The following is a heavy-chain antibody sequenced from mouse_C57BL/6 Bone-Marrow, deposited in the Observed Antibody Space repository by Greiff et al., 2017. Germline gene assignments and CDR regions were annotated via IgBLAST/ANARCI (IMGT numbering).Heavy chain of an antibody. CDR2: INPGSGGT. V-gene: IGHV1-54*01. Sequence: VKLQESGAELVRPGTSVKVSCKASGYAFTNYLIEWVKQRPGQGLEWIGVINPGSGGTNYNEKFKGKATLTADKSSSTAYMQLSSLTSEDSAVYFCARDYYGSSGGYYYAMDYWGQGTSVTVSS. CDR1: GYAFTNYL. CDR3: ARDYYGSSGGYYYAMDY. J-gene: IGHJ4*01. D-gene: IGHD1-1*01.